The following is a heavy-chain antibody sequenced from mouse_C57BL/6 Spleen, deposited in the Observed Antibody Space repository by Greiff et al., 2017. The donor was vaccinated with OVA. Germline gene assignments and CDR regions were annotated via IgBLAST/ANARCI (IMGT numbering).Heavy chain of an antibody. CDR1: GYAFSSSW. CDR3: ARQDDGYESYFDY. D-gene: IGHD2-3*01. J-gene: IGHJ2*01. CDR2: IYPGDGDT. V-gene: IGHV1-82*01. Sequence: QVQLQQSGPELVKPGASVKISCKASGYAFSSSWMNWVQQRPGKGLEWIGRIYPGDGDTNYNGKFKGKATLPADKSSSTAYMQLSILTSEDSAVYFCARQDDGYESYFDYWGQGTTLTVSS.